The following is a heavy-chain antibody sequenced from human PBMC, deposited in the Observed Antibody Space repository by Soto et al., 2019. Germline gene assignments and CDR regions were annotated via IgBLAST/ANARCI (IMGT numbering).Heavy chain of an antibody. Sequence: QPQLQESGPGLVKPSETLSLTCTVSSVSIASSSYYWAWIRQPPGQGLEWIGTIYYTGTSNYTPSLKSRVTISADTSKNQFSLKLSSVTAADTAVYYCARHGRRDYNYVPGLDYWGQGTLVTVSS. CDR2: IYYTGTS. CDR3: ARHGRRDYNYVPGLDY. D-gene: IGHD1-1*01. CDR1: SVSIASSSYY. V-gene: IGHV4-39*01. J-gene: IGHJ4*02.